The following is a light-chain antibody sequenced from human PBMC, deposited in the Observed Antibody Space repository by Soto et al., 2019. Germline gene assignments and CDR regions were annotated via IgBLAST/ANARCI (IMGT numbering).Light chain of an antibody. J-gene: IGKJ1*01. V-gene: IGKV3-20*01. CDR3: HQYAKAPRT. CDR1: QSVSNNY. Sequence: ETVFTQSPGTLSLSPGERATLSCRASQSVSNNYLAWYQQKPGQAPRLLIYGASSRATGIPDRFSGGGSGTDFTLTISRLEPEDFAVYYCHQYAKAPRTFGQGTKV. CDR2: GAS.